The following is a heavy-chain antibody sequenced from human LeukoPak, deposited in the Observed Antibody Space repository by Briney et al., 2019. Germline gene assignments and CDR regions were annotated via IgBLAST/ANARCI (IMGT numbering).Heavy chain of an antibody. J-gene: IGHJ6*03. CDR2: ISSSSSYI. Sequence: GGSLRLSCAASGFTFSSYSMNWVRQAPGKGLEWVSSISSSSSYIYYADSVKGRFTISRDNAKNSLYLQMNSLRAEDTAVYYCARFRGHPAMYYMDVWGKGTTVTVSS. V-gene: IGHV3-21*01. D-gene: IGHD5-12*01. CDR3: ARFRGHPAMYYMDV. CDR1: GFTFSSYS.